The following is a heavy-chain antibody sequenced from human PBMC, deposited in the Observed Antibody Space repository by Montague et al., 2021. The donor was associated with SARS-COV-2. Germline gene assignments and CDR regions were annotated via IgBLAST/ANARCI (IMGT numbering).Heavy chain of an antibody. V-gene: IGHV6-1*01. CDR2: TYYRSKRYN. CDR1: GDSVSSNSAA. J-gene: IGHJ4*02. D-gene: IGHD3-22*01. CDR3: ARELRRIIMILDIRGFDY. Sequence: CAISGDSVSSNSAAWNWIRQSPSRGLEWLGRTYYRSKRYNDYAVSVKSRITINPDTSKNQFSLQLNSVTAEDTAVYYCARELRRIIMILDIRGFDYWGQGTLVTVSS.